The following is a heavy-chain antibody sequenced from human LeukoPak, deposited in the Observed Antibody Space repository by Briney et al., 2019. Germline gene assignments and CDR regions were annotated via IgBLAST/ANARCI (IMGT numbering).Heavy chain of an antibody. D-gene: IGHD4-17*01. CDR1: GYSISSGYY. CDR2: IYHSGST. J-gene: IGHJ4*02. V-gene: IGHV4-38-2*01. CDR3: ARGPYGVPDY. Sequence: PSETLSLTCAVSGYSISSGYYWGWIRQPPGKGLEWIGSIYHSGSTYYNPSLKSRVTISVDTSKNQFSLKLSSVTAADTAVYYCARGPYGVPDYSGQGTLVTVSS.